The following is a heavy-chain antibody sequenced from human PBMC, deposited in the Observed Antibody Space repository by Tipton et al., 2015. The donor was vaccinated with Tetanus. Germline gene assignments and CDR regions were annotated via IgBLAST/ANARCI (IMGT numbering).Heavy chain of an antibody. CDR3: ARATYYYDSSGYPPFDY. CDR1: GFTVSSNY. Sequence: SLRLSCAASGFTVSSNYMSWVRQAPGKGLEWVSVIYSGGNTYYADSVKGRFTISRDNSKNTLYLQMNSLRAEDTAVYYCARATYYYDSSGYPPFDYWGQGTLVTVSS. D-gene: IGHD3-22*01. J-gene: IGHJ4*02. V-gene: IGHV3-53*01. CDR2: IYSGGNT.